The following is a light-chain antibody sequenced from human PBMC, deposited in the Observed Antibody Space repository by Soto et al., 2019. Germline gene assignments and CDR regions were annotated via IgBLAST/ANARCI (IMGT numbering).Light chain of an antibody. J-gene: IGLJ1*01. V-gene: IGLV3-21*02. CDR3: QVWDNNGGHNYV. Sequence: SYELTQPPSVSVAPGQTARITCGGNNIGIYSVHWYQQRPGQAPVLVVYDGSDRPSGIPERFSGSNSGNTATLTIGRFEAADEADYYCQVWDNNGGHNYVFGTGTKVTVL. CDR1: NIGIYS. CDR2: DGS.